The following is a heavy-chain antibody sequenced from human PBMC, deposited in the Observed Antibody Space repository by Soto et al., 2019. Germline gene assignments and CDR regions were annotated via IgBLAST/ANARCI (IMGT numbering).Heavy chain of an antibody. V-gene: IGHV3-23*01. D-gene: IGHD2-15*01. CDR1: GFTFSSYA. Sequence: GGSLSLSCAASGFTFSSYAMSWVRQAPGKGLEWVSAISGSGGSTYYADSVKGRFTISRDNSKNTLYLQMNSLRAEDTAVYYCAKTSGDIVVVVAAFDYWGQGTLVTVSS. J-gene: IGHJ4*02. CDR2: ISGSGGST. CDR3: AKTSGDIVVVVAAFDY.